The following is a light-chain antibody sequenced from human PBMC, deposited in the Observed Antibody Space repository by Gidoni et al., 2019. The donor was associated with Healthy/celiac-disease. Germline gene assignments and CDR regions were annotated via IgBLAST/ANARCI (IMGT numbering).Light chain of an antibody. CDR1: QSISSY. V-gene: IGKV1-39*01. J-gene: IGKJ3*01. Sequence: DIQMNQSPSSLSASVGDRVTITCRASQSISSYLNWYQQKPGKAPKLLIYAASSLQSGVPSRFSVSGSGTDFTLTISSLQPEDFATYYCQQSYSTLPTFXPXTKVDIK. CDR2: AAS. CDR3: QQSYSTLPT.